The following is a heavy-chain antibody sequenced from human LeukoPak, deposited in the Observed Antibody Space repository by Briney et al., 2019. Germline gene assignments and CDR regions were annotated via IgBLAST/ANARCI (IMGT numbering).Heavy chain of an antibody. CDR2: IKQDGSEK. D-gene: IGHD6-19*01. CDR1: GFTFSSYW. Sequence: PGGSLRLSCAASGFTFSSYWMSWVRQAPGKGLEWVANIKQDGSEKYYVDSVKGRFTISRDNAKNSRYLQMNSLRAEDTAVYYCAREVYEVAGTFDYWGQGTLVTVSS. V-gene: IGHV3-7*03. CDR3: AREVYEVAGTFDY. J-gene: IGHJ4*02.